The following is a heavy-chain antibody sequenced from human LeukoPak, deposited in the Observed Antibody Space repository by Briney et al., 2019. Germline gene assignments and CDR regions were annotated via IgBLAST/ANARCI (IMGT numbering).Heavy chain of an antibody. J-gene: IGHJ4*02. CDR3: TRQGIAAAAFDY. D-gene: IGHD6-13*01. CDR2: IRSKANSYAT. CDR1: GFTFKNYG. Sequence: GGSLRLSCAASGFTFKNYGMSWVRQASGKGLEWVGRIRSKANSYATAYAASVKGRFTISRDDSKNTAYLQMNSLKTEDTAVYYCTRQGIAAAAFDYWGQGTLVTVSS. V-gene: IGHV3-73*01.